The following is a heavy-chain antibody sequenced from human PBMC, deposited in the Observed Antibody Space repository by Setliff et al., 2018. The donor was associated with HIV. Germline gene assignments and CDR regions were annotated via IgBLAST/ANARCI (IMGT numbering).Heavy chain of an antibody. J-gene: IGHJ4*02. V-gene: IGHV1-69*13. CDR2: IIPIFGTP. CDR1: GGTLSIYT. Sequence: GVSVKVSCKASGGTLSIYTINWVRQAPGQGLEWMGGIIPIFGTPNFAPKFQGRVTITADESTKTAYMELNRLRAEDTAVYYCARDRGGSYTPLDYWGQGTLVTVSS. CDR3: ARDRGGSYTPLDY. D-gene: IGHD1-26*01.